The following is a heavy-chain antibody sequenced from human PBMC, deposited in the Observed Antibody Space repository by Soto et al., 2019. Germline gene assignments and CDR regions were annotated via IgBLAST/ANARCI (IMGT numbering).Heavy chain of an antibody. V-gene: IGHV4-31*03. CDR3: ASGRYTSGGSRKIDY. CDR1: GGSISSGGYY. Sequence: SETLSLTCTVSGGSISSGGYYWSWIRQHPGKGLEWIGYIYYSGSTYYNPSLKSRVTISVDASKNQFSLKLSSVTAADTAVYYCASGRYTSGGSRKIDYWGQGTLVTVSS. CDR2: IYYSGST. J-gene: IGHJ4*02. D-gene: IGHD2-15*01.